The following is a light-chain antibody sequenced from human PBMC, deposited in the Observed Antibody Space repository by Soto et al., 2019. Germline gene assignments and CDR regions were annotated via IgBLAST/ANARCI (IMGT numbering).Light chain of an antibody. Sequence: QSALTQPASVSGSPGQSITISCTGTSSDVGGYNYVSWYQQHPGKAPKLMIYEVSNRPSGVSNRFSGSKSGNTASLTISGLQAEDEADYYCSSYTSSSTPVVFGGGTKLHRP. CDR3: SSYTSSSTPVV. CDR1: SSDVGGYNY. J-gene: IGLJ2*01. CDR2: EVS. V-gene: IGLV2-14*01.